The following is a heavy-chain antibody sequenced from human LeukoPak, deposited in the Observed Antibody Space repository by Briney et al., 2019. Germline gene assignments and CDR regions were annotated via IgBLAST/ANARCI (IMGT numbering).Heavy chain of an antibody. J-gene: IGHJ4*02. V-gene: IGHV4-31*03. CDR2: ISDSGIT. CDR3: VRDGNFVIPRPLFNY. D-gene: IGHD2/OR15-2a*01. Sequence: SETLSLTCTVSGVSISTGVHYWSWFRQHPGKGPEWIGYISDSGITYYKPSLNSRVTISLDTSKNQFSLKMSSVTAADTAMYYCVRDGNFVIPRPLFNYGGKGPRVTVPS. CDR1: GVSISTGVHY.